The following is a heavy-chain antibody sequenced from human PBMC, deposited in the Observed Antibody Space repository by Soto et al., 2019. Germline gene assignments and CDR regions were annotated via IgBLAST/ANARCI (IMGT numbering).Heavy chain of an antibody. CDR1: GGTFSSYT. J-gene: IGHJ4*02. V-gene: IGHV1-69*02. CDR3: ATLLAAAGLFFDY. CDR2: IIPILGIA. D-gene: IGHD6-13*01. Sequence: EASVKVSCKASGGTFSSYTLSWVRQAPGQGLEWMGRIIPILGIANYAQKFQGRVTITADKSTSTAYMELTSLRSEDTAVYYCATLLAAAGLFFDYWGQGTLVTAPQ.